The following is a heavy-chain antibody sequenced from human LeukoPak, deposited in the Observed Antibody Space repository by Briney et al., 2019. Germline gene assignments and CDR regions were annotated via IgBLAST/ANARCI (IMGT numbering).Heavy chain of an antibody. J-gene: IGHJ4*02. V-gene: IGHV5-51*01. CDR1: GYRFTSYW. CDR2: IYPGDSDT. D-gene: IGHD2-15*01. CDR3: ARKGYCSGGSCYSLDY. Sequence: GESLQISCKGSGYRFTSYWIGWVRPMPGKGLEWMGIIYPGDSDTRYSPSFQGQVTISADKSISTAYLQWSSLKASDTAMYYCARKGYCSGGSCYSLDYWGQGTLVTVSS.